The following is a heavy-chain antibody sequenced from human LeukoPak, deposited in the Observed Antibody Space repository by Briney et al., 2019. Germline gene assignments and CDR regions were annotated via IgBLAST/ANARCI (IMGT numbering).Heavy chain of an antibody. CDR3: ARTYSGYFDYYYYGMDV. J-gene: IGHJ6*02. Sequence: GGSLRLSCAASGFTFSSYAMHWVRQAPGKGLEWVAVISYDGSNKYYADSVKGRFTISRDNSKNTLYLQMNSLRAEDAAVYYCARTYSGYFDYYYYGMDVWGQGTTVTVSS. D-gene: IGHD5-12*01. CDR1: GFTFSSYA. V-gene: IGHV3-30-3*01. CDR2: ISYDGSNK.